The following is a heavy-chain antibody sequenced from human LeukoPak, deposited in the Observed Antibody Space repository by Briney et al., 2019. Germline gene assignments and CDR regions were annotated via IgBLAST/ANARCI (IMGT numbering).Heavy chain of an antibody. CDR1: GFTFSRYG. Sequence: GGSLRLSCAASGFTFSRYGMHWVRQAPGKGLEWVAVISYDGSNKYYADSVKGRFTIPRDNSKDTLYLQMNSLRAEDTAVYYCAKLGQSGYNPYYWGQGTLVTVSS. D-gene: IGHD5-24*01. V-gene: IGHV3-30*18. J-gene: IGHJ4*02. CDR3: AKLGQSGYNPYY. CDR2: ISYDGSNK.